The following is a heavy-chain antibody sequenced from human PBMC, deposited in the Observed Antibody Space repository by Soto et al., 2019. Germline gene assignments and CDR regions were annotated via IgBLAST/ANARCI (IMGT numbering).Heavy chain of an antibody. J-gene: IGHJ4*02. CDR2: MNPNSGNT. V-gene: IGHV1-8*01. CDR3: ARGSGPGYITIFGVDFDY. CDR1: GYTFTSYD. Sequence: QVQLVQSGAEVKKPGASVKVSCKASGYTFTSYDINWVRQATGQGLEWMGWMNPNSGNTGYAQKCQGRVTMTRNTSISTAYMELSSLRSEDTAVYYCARGSGPGYITIFGVDFDYWGQGTLVTVSS. D-gene: IGHD3-3*01.